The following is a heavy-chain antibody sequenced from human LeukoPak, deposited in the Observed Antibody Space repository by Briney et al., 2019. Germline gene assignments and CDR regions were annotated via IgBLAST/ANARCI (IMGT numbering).Heavy chain of an antibody. D-gene: IGHD2-8*01. CDR1: GYTFTSYD. J-gene: IGHJ4*02. CDR3: ARGLTHTRTPGKNGIMVYYFDY. Sequence: ASVKVSCKASGYTFTSYDINWVRHAAGQGLEWMGWMNPNSGNTGYAQKFQDRVTITRNTSISTAYMELSSLRSEDTAVYYCARGLTHTRTPGKNGIMVYYFDYWGQGTLVTVSS. V-gene: IGHV1-8*03. CDR2: MNPNSGNT.